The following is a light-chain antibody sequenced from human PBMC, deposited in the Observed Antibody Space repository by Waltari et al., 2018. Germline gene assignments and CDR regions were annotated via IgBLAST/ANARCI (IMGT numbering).Light chain of an antibody. J-gene: IGLJ3*02. Sequence: QSVLTQPPSVSGTPGQRVTISCPGSSSNIGSYSVNWYQQFPGTAPKLLIYYNKPRPAGVPDRFSGSKSGTSASLASSGLQSADEADYHCSAWDDSLNAWVFGGGTRLTVL. V-gene: IGLV1-44*01. CDR2: YNK. CDR1: SSNIGSYS. CDR3: SAWDDSLNAWV.